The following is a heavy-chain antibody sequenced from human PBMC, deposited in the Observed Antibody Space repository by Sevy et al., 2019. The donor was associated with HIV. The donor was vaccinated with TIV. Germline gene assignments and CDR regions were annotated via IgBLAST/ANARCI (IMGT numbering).Heavy chain of an antibody. D-gene: IGHD3-9*01. Sequence: GGSLRLSCAASGFTVSSNYMSWVRQAPGKGLEWVSILYSDGRTYYADSVKGRFTISRDNSQNTLYLQMNSLRAEDTAVYYCATAMYDKSFRDWGQGTLVTVSS. CDR1: GFTVSSNY. V-gene: IGHV3-53*01. J-gene: IGHJ1*01. CDR2: LYSDGRT. CDR3: ATAMYDKSFRD.